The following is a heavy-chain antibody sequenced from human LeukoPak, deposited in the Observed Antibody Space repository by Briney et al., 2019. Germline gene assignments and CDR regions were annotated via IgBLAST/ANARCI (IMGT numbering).Heavy chain of an antibody. Sequence: TSETLSLTCAVYGGSFRGYYWSWIPQPPGKGLEWIGEINHSGSTNYNPPLKSRVTISVDTSKNQFSLKLSSVTAADTAVYYCARGQFDYWGQGTLVTVSS. J-gene: IGHJ4*02. CDR1: GGSFRGYY. V-gene: IGHV4-34*01. CDR3: ARGQFDY. CDR2: INHSGST.